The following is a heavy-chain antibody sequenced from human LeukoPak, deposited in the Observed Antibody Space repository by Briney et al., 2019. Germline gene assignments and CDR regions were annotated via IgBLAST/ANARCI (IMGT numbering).Heavy chain of an antibody. Sequence: PSETLSLTCTVSGGSISSYYWSWIRQPPGKGLEWIGSIYYSGSTYYNPSLKSRVTISVDTSKNQFSLKLSSVTAADTAVYYCARGQLERTGYFYYYMDVWGKGTTVTVSS. CDR1: GGSISSYY. CDR3: ARGQLERTGYFYYYMDV. V-gene: IGHV4-59*05. J-gene: IGHJ6*03. CDR2: IYYSGST. D-gene: IGHD6-6*01.